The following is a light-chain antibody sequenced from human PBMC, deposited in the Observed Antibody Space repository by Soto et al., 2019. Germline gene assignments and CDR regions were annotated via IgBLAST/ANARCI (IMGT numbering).Light chain of an antibody. J-gene: IGKJ2*02. CDR2: DVS. CDR1: QSVSSY. CDR3: QQRSEWPLCT. V-gene: IGKV3-11*01. Sequence: EVILTQSPATLSLSPGDRATLSCRASQSVSSYLAWYQQKPGQAPRLLIYDVSNRATGIPARFSGSGSGTDFTLTISSLEPEDVAVYFCQQRSEWPLCTFGQGTKLEIK.